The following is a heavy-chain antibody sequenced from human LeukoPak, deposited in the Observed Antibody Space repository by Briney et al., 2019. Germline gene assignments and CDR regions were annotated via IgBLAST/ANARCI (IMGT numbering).Heavy chain of an antibody. Sequence: SETLSLTCTVSGDSISSGGYYWSWIRHHPGKGLEWIGYTYYDGSTYYTPTLESRVSISIDTSAYQFSLKLSSVTAADTAVYYCARSGPHGGWYYFDYWGQGTLVTVSS. CDR2: TYYDGST. D-gene: IGHD6-19*01. CDR3: ARSGPHGGWYYFDY. CDR1: GDSISSGGYY. J-gene: IGHJ4*02. V-gene: IGHV4-31*03.